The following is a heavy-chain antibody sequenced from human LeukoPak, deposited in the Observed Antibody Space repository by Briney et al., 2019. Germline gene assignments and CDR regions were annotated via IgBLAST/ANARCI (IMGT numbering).Heavy chain of an antibody. CDR3: AKDIVAQGYDILTGRTCDY. J-gene: IGHJ4*02. V-gene: IGHV3-21*04. CDR1: RFTFSTFS. D-gene: IGHD3-9*01. CDR2: ISSSSSHI. Sequence: GGSLRLSCAASRFTFSTFSMNWVRQAPGRGREGVSCISSSSSHIYYADSVKGRFTISRDDAKNSLYLQMNSVRAEDTALYYCAKDIVAQGYDILTGRTCDYWGQGTLVTVSS.